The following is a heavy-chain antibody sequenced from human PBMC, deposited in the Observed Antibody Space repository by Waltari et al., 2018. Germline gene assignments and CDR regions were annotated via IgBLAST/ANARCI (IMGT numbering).Heavy chain of an antibody. CDR2: IYTSGST. CDR1: GGSISSGSYY. V-gene: IGHV4-61*09. CDR3: ARAIAAAGPGDY. J-gene: IGHJ4*02. Sequence: QVQLQESGPGLVKPSQTLSLTCTVSGGSISSGSYYWSWIRQPAGKGLEWIGYIYTSGSTNYNPSLKSRVTISVDTSKNQFSLKLSSVTAADTAVYYCARAIAAAGPGDYWGQGTLVTVSS. D-gene: IGHD6-13*01.